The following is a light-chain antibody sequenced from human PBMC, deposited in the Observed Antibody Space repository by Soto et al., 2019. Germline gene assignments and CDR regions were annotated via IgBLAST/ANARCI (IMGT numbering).Light chain of an antibody. CDR3: QQTYTTPWT. Sequence: IQVTQSPSPLSASVGNRVTITCRASQNIDSSLNWYQQRPGKAPKLRIHDASSLQSGVPSRFSGSGSGTDFALTINSLQPEDFATIYCQQTYTTPWTFGQGTKVDIK. CDR1: QNIDSS. CDR2: DAS. V-gene: IGKV1-39*01. J-gene: IGKJ1*01.